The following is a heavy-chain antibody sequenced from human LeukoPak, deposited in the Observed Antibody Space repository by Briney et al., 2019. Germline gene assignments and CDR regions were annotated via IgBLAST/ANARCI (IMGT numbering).Heavy chain of an antibody. V-gene: IGHV3-66*01. J-gene: IGHJ4*02. CDR2: IYSGGTT. Sequence: PGGSLRLSCAASGFTFSSYAMSWVRQAPGKGLEWVSVIYSGGTTYYADSVKGRFTISRDNSKNTLYLQMNSLIAEDTAVYYCAKGGGIHVSFDYWGQGTLVTVSS. CDR3: AKGGGIHVSFDY. CDR1: GFTFSSYA. D-gene: IGHD3-10*01.